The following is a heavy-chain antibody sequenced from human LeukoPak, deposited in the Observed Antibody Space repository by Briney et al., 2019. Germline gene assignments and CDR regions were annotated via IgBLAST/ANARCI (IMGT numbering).Heavy chain of an antibody. J-gene: IGHJ4*02. CDR1: GDTFNSYT. CDR3: ASGPIVAVRNYFDY. CDR2: IIPILGIA. D-gene: IGHD3-22*01. Sequence: ASVKVSCKTSGDTFNSYTISWVRQAPGQGLEWMGRIIPILGIANYAQKFQGRVTITADKSTSTAYMELSSLRSEDTAVYHCASGPIVAVRNYFDYWGQGTLVTVSS. V-gene: IGHV1-69*02.